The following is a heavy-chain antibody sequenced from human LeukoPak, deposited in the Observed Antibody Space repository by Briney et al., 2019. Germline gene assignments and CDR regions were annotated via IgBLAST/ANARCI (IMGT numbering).Heavy chain of an antibody. J-gene: IGHJ4*02. Sequence: GGSLRLSCAASGFTFSNYAIHWVRQAPGRGLEWVAAISYDGNSQHYGAPVKGRFTISRDNSKNTVYLQINTLRTDDAAIYYCAKPYPTLTTSAVLDNWGQGTLVTVSS. V-gene: IGHV3-30*18. CDR3: AKPYPTLTTSAVLDN. CDR2: ISYDGNSQ. CDR1: GFTFSNYA. D-gene: IGHD1-1*01.